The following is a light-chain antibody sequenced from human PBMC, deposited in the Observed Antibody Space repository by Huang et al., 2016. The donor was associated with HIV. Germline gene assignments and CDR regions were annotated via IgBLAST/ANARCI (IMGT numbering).Light chain of an antibody. CDR2: DAA. V-gene: IGKV3-11*01. J-gene: IGKJ4*01. CDR3: QQRSAWPLT. Sequence: EIVLTQSPATLSLSPGERATLSCRASQSVSSYLAWYQHKPGQAPRLLIYDAASRATGIPARFSGSGSGTDFTLTISNLQAEDFAVYYCQQRSAWPLTFGGGTKVEI. CDR1: QSVSSY.